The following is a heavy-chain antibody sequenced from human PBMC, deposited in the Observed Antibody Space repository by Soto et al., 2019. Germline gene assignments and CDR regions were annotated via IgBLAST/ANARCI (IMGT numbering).Heavy chain of an antibody. Sequence: ASVKVSCKASGISFINHYVHWVRQAPGQGPEWMGVINPAGSVTVYALKLQDRVTVTRDTSTSTVYLQMNSLKTDDTAIYYCTTDIWLVQSTDYWGQGTLVTVSS. CDR2: INPAGSVT. CDR1: GISFINHY. J-gene: IGHJ4*02. V-gene: IGHV1-46*01. CDR3: TTDIWLVQSTDY. D-gene: IGHD5-18*01.